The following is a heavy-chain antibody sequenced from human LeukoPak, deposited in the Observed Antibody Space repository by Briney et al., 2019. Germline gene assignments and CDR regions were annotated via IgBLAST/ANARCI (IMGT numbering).Heavy chain of an antibody. CDR1: GGTFSSYA. D-gene: IGHD3-10*01. CDR2: IIPIFGTA. J-gene: IGHJ5*02. Sequence: SVKVSCKASGGTFSSYAISWVRQAPGQGLEWMGGIIPIFGTANYAQKFQGRVTITTDESTSTAYMELSSLRSEDTAMYYCARKGLRGVRLNWFDPWGQGTLVTVSS. CDR3: ARKGLRGVRLNWFDP. V-gene: IGHV1-69*05.